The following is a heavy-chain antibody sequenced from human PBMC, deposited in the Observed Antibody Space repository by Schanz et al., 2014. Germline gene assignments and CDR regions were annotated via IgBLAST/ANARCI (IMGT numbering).Heavy chain of an antibody. D-gene: IGHD1-26*01. J-gene: IGHJ4*02. CDR1: GYDFHIYA. CDR3: ARDNGRIPAANSFDY. V-gene: IGHV1-18*01. CDR2: ISGYTGNT. Sequence: QVQLVQSGAEVKKPGASVTVSCKASGYDFHIYAYSWVRQAPGQGPEWIGWISGYTGNTKYAQKLQHRVNMTADRTTSTGYMELRRLRFDDTAVYFCARDNGRIPAANSFDYWGQGTRVTVSS.